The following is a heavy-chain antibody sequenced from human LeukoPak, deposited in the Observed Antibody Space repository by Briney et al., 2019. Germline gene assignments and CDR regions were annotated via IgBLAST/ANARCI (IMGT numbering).Heavy chain of an antibody. CDR3: ARCGSSSTSCSPAY. V-gene: IGHV1-69*05. Sequence: SVKVPCKASGGTFSSYTISWVRQAPGQGLEWMGRIIPIFGTANYAQKFQGRVTITTDESTSTAYMELSSLRSEDTAVYYCARCGSSSTSCSPAYWGQGTLVTVSS. CDR2: IIPIFGTA. J-gene: IGHJ4*02. CDR1: GGTFSSYT. D-gene: IGHD2-2*01.